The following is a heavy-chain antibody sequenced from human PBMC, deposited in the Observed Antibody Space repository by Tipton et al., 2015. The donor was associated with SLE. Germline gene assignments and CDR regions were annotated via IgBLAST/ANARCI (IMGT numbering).Heavy chain of an antibody. CDR3: ARGGVSTY. J-gene: IGHJ4*02. Sequence: LRLSCAVYGGSFSAYYCSWIRHPPGKGLEWIGEINHSGSTNYNPSLKGRVTISVDTSKNQFSLKLSSVTAADTAVYYCARGGVSTYWGQGTLVTVSS. CDR1: GGSFSAYY. D-gene: IGHD2-8*01. V-gene: IGHV4-34*01. CDR2: INHSGST.